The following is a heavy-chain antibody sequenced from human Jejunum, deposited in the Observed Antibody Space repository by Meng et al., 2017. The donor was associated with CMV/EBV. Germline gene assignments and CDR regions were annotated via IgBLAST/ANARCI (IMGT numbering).Heavy chain of an antibody. V-gene: IGHV3-23*01. CDR1: GFSCSSSA. D-gene: IGHD5-24*01. Sequence: ASGFSCSSSAISWVRQAPGKGLEWVSGFSRSGESTYYADSVRGRFTISRDNSKNTLYLQMNSLRAEDTALYYCAKGSADGYNGLFDYWGQGALVTVSS. CDR3: AKGSADGYNGLFDY. CDR2: FSRSGEST. J-gene: IGHJ4*02.